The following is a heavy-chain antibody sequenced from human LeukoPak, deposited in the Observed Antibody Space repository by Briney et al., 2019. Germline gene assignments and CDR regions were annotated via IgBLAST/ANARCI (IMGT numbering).Heavy chain of an antibody. Sequence: GGSLRLSCAAPGFTFSRYAMHWVRQAPGKGLEWVAVISYDGSNEYYADSVKGRFTISRDSSENTLYLQMNSLRVEDTAVYYCARVGYYSSGPFSYFDYWGQGTLVTVSS. CDR2: ISYDGSNE. D-gene: IGHD3-10*01. V-gene: IGHV3-30-3*01. J-gene: IGHJ4*02. CDR3: ARVGYYSSGPFSYFDY. CDR1: GFTFSRYA.